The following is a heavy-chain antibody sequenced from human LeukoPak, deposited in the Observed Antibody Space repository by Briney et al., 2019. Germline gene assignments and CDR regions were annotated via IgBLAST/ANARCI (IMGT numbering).Heavy chain of an antibody. V-gene: IGHV1-18*01. CDR3: ARPRDRGSHLSGMAV. D-gene: IGHD5-24*01. CDR2: ISVYNGNT. J-gene: IGHJ6*02. Sequence: ASVKVSCKASGYTFTSYDITWVRQAPGQGLEWMGWISVYNGNTNYAQKLQGRVTMTTDTSTSTAYMELRSLRSDDTAVYYCARPRDRGSHLSGMAVWGQGTTVTVSS. CDR1: GYTFTSYD.